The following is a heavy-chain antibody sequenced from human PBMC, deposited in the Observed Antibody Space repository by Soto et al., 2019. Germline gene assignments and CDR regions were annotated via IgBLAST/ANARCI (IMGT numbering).Heavy chain of an antibody. CDR1: GGSISSSSYF. CDR3: AGHPSDFWFDP. D-gene: IGHD2-21*02. V-gene: IGHV4-39*01. CDR2: IYYSGST. J-gene: IGHJ5*02. Sequence: SETLSLTCSVSGGSISSSSYFWGWIRQPPGKGLEWIGSIYYSGSTYYNPSLKSRVTVSVDTSKNQFSLKLSSVTAADTAVYYCAGHPSDFWFDPWGQGTLVTVSS.